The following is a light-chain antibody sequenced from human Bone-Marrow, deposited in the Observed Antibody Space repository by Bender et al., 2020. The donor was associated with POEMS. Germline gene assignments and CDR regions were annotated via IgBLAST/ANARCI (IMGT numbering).Light chain of an antibody. Sequence: SSELTQPPSVSASPGQTARITCSGDALSDKYLYWYQQRTGQAPALVIYKDNERASGVPERFSASSSGTTVTLTITGVQAEDEADYYCQTADSSGTYPVVFGGGTKLTVL. V-gene: IGLV3-25*03. J-gene: IGLJ2*01. CDR2: KDN. CDR3: QTADSSGTYPVV. CDR1: ALSDKY.